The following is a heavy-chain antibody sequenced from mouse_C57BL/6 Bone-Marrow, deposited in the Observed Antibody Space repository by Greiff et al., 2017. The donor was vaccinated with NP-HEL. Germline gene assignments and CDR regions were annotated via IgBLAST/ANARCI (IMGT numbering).Heavy chain of an antibody. CDR1: GYTFTSYG. CDR3: ARDDYYGSIHWYFDV. D-gene: IGHD1-1*01. J-gene: IGHJ1*03. V-gene: IGHV1-81*01. CDR2: IYPRSGNT. Sequence: VQLKESGAELARPGASVKLSCKASGYTFTSYGISWVKQRTGQGLEWIGEIYPRSGNTYYNEKFKGKATLTADKSSSTAYMELRSLTSEDSAVYFCARDDYYGSIHWYFDVWGTGTTVTVSS.